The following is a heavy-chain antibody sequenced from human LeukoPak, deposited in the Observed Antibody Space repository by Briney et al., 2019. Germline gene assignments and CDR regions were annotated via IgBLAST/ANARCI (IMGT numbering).Heavy chain of an antibody. CDR2: IFYSGST. J-gene: IGHJ3*02. V-gene: IGHV4-34*12. D-gene: IGHD3-10*01. CDR1: GGSFSGYF. Sequence: SETLSLTCAVYGGSFSGYFWSWIRQPPGKGLEWIGNIFYSGSTYYSPSLKSRVTISLDTSRNQFSLKLNSVTAADTAVYYCAKSNGYGLVDIWGQGTMVTVSS. CDR3: AKSNGYGLVDI.